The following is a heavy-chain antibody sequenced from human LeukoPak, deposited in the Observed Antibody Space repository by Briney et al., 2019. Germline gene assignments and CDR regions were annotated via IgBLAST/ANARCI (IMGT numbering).Heavy chain of an antibody. J-gene: IGHJ4*02. CDR3: ARASVNGDFRN. CDR2: ISSSSSTI. Sequence: GGSLRLSCAASGFTFSSYSMNWVRQAPGKGLEWVSYISSSSSTIYYADSVKGRFTISRDNAKNSLYLQMNSLRAEDTAVYYCARASVNGDFRNWGQGTLVTVSS. D-gene: IGHD4-17*01. V-gene: IGHV3-48*01. CDR1: GFTFSSYS.